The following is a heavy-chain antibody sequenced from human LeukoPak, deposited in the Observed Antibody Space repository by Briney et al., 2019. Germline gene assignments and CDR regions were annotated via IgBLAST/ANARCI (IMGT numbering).Heavy chain of an antibody. CDR3: ARGVTIFGVVGYNWFDP. V-gene: IGHV4-30-4*08. D-gene: IGHD3-3*01. CDR1: GGSFSGYY. Sequence: SETLSLTCAVYGGSFSGYYWSWIRQPPGKGLEWIGYIYYSGSTYYNPSLKSRVTISVDTSKNQFSLKLSSVTAADTAVYYCARGVTIFGVVGYNWFDPWGQGTLVTVSS. J-gene: IGHJ5*02. CDR2: IYYSGST.